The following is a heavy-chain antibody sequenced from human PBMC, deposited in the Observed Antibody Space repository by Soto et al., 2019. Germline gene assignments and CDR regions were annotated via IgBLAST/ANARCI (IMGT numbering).Heavy chain of an antibody. CDR3: ARAKGYCSGGSCYRVTRYYPYYFDY. CDR1: GYSFTSYW. V-gene: IGHV5-51*01. CDR2: IYPGDSDT. Sequence: PGESLKISCKGSGYSFTSYWIGWVRQMPGKGLEWMGIIYPGDSDTRYSPSFQGQVTISADKSISTAYLQWSSLKASDTAMYYCARAKGYCSGGSCYRVTRYYPYYFDYWGQGTLVTVSS. J-gene: IGHJ4*02. D-gene: IGHD2-15*01.